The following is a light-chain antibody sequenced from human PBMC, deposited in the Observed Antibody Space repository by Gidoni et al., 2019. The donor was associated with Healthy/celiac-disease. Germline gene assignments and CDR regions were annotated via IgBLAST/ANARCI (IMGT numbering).Light chain of an antibody. CDR3: QQRYSTPPVT. J-gene: IGKJ5*01. CDR1: QSISSY. Sequence: DIQMTQSPSSLSASVGDRVTITCRASQSISSYLYWYQQKPGKAPQLLIYAASSLQRGVPSRFSGSGSWTDFTLTISSLQPEDVATYYCQQRYSTPPVTFGEGTRLEIK. V-gene: IGKV1-39*01. CDR2: AAS.